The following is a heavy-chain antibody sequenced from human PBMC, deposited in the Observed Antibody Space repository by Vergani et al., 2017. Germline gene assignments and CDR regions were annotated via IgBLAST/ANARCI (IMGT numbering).Heavy chain of an antibody. CDR3: ARGKGVVQLWYPSWYFDL. CDR2: IYYSGST. V-gene: IGHV4-30-4*08. J-gene: IGHJ2*01. CDR1: GGSISSGDYY. Sequence: QVQLQESGPGLVKPSQTLSLTCTVSGGSISSGDYYWSWIRQPPRKGLEWIGYIYYSGSTYYNPSLKSRVTISVDTSKNQFSLKLSSVTAADTAVYYCARGKGVVQLWYPSWYFDLWGRGTLVTVSS. D-gene: IGHD5-18*01.